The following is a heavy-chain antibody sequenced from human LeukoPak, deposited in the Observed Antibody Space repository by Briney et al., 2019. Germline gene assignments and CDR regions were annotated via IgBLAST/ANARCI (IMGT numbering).Heavy chain of an antibody. Sequence: SETLSLTCAVTGGSISSSNWWSWVGQPPGKGLEWIGEIYHSGSTNYNPSLKSRVTMSVDTSTNQFFLKMTSLTAADTGVYSCARDSGTTGEVKFDPWGRGTLVTVSS. J-gene: IGHJ5*02. D-gene: IGHD3-10*01. CDR3: ARDSGTTGEVKFDP. V-gene: IGHV4-4*02. CDR1: GGSISSSNW. CDR2: IYHSGST.